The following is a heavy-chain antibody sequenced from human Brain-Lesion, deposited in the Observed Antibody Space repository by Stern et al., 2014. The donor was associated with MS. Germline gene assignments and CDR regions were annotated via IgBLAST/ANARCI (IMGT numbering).Heavy chain of an antibody. V-gene: IGHV4-39*02. Sequence: QVQLVQSGPGLVKPSETLSLTCTVAGGSVSSTSYAWAWIRQPPGKGLEWIGTIYYRGHTYYSPSLKSRLTQYLDTSKHPFSLQLRSGTAADTAVYYCAGEEDIRYCSGGSCTGNWFDPWGQGTLVTVSS. D-gene: IGHD2-15*01. CDR1: GGSVSSTSYA. CDR2: IYYRGHT. J-gene: IGHJ5*02. CDR3: AGEEDIRYCSGGSCTGNWFDP.